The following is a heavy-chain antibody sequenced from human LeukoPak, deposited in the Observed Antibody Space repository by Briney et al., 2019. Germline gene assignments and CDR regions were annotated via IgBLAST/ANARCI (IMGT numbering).Heavy chain of an antibody. V-gene: IGHV1-69*13. Sequence: SVRVSCKASGGTFSSYAISWVRQAPGQGLEWMGGIIPMFGTANYAQTFQGRVTITADESTSTAYMELSSLRSEDTAVYYCARVHGGLWGYDTRFDYWGQGTLVTVSS. CDR3: ARVHGGLWGYDTRFDY. J-gene: IGHJ4*02. CDR1: GGTFSSYA. CDR2: IIPMFGTA. D-gene: IGHD4/OR15-4a*01.